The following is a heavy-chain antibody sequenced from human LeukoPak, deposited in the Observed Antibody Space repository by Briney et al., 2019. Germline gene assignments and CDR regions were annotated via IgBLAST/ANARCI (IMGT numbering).Heavy chain of an antibody. D-gene: IGHD2-2*01. V-gene: IGHV3-7*01. CDR1: GFTFSSYW. CDR3: ARDWDCGSSTCYGALGY. Sequence: RGSLRLSCAASGFTFSSYWMTWVRQAPGKGLEWVANIKQDGSEKYYVDSVKGRFTISRDNAKNSLYLQMNSLRAEDTAVYYCARDWDCGSSTCYGALGYWGQGTLVTVSS. CDR2: IKQDGSEK. J-gene: IGHJ4*02.